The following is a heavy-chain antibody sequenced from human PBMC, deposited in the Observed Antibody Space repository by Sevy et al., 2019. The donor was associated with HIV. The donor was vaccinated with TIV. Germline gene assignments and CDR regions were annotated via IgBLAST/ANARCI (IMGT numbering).Heavy chain of an antibody. J-gene: IGHJ4*02. V-gene: IGHV3-23*01. CDR1: GFTFSSYA. D-gene: IGHD3-10*01. Sequence: RGSLRLSCAASGFTFSSYAMSWVGQAPGKRLGWVSGMSDSGDNTYYTDSVKGRFTISRDNSKNTLYLQMNSLRGEDTVVYYCAKDLSTSNLLFQVAYFDYWGQGTLVTVSS. CDR3: AKDLSTSNLLFQVAYFDY. CDR2: MSDSGDNT.